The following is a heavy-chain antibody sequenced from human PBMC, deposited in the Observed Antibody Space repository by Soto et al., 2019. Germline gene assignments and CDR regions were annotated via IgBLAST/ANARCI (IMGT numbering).Heavy chain of an antibody. CDR3: VRVGRLGGY. J-gene: IGHJ4*02. CDR1: GCTFSNYW. V-gene: IGHV3-7*03. Sequence: ELQLVESGGGLVQPGGSLRLSCAASGCTFSNYWMSWVRQAPGKGLEGVANIKEDGSEKYYVDSVKGRFTISRDNAKNSLYLQMNSLRAEDTAVYYCVRVGRLGGYWGQGTLVTVSS. CDR2: IKEDGSEK. D-gene: IGHD3-16*01.